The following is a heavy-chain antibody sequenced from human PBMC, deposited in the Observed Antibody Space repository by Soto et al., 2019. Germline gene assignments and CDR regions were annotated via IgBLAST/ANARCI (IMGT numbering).Heavy chain of an antibody. CDR3: ARGDATKIVVTTYYGMDV. CDR2: IIPVFGTA. D-gene: IGHD4-17*01. J-gene: IGHJ6*02. Sequence: QVQLVQSGAEVKKPGSSVKVSCKASGGTLSNYGISWVRQAPGQGLEWMGGIIPVFGTANYAQKFQGRVMITADESTTTVYMDVSSLRSDDTAVYYCARGDATKIVVTTYYGMDVWGQGTTVTVS. CDR1: GGTLSNYG. V-gene: IGHV1-69*12.